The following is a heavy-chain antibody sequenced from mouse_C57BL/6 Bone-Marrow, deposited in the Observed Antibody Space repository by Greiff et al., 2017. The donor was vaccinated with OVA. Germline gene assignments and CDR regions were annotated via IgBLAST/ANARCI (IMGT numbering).Heavy chain of an antibody. CDR3: ARGVYYDYDDY. CDR2: ISDGGSYT. J-gene: IGHJ2*01. D-gene: IGHD2-4*01. CDR1: GFTFSSYA. Sequence: DVMLVESGGGLVKPGGSLKLSCAASGFTFSSYAMSWVRQTPEKRLEWVATISDGGSYTYYPDNVKGRFTISRDNAKNNLYLQMSHLKSEDTAMYYCARGVYYDYDDYWGQGTTLTVSS. V-gene: IGHV5-4*03.